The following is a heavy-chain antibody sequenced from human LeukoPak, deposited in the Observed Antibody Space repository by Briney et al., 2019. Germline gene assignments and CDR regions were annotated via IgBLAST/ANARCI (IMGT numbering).Heavy chain of an antibody. CDR1: GGSISSYY. CDR3: ARGHIVVVPAAKNWFDP. J-gene: IGHJ5*02. D-gene: IGHD2-2*01. Sequence: PSETLSLTCTVPGGSISSYYWSWIRQPPGKGMEWIGYIYYSGSTNYNPSLKSRVTISVDTSKNQFSLKLSSVTAADTAVYYCARGHIVVVPAAKNWFDPWGQGTLVTVSS. V-gene: IGHV4-59*01. CDR2: IYYSGST.